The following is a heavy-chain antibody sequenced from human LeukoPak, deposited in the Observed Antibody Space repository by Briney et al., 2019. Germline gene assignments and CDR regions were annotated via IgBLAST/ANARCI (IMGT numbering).Heavy chain of an antibody. CDR2: IYPGDSDT. J-gene: IGHJ4*02. CDR1: GYSFTSYW. D-gene: IGHD2-15*01. Sequence: GESLKVSCKGSGYSFTSYWIGWVRQMPGKGLEWMGIIYPGDSDTSYSPSFQGQVTISADKSISTASLQWSSLKASDTAISYCARQHCSADSCYSTFDYWGQGTLVTVSS. CDR3: ARQHCSADSCYSTFDY. V-gene: IGHV5-51*01.